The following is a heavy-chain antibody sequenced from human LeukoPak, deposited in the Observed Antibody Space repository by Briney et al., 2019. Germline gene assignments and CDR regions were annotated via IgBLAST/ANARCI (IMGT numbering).Heavy chain of an antibody. D-gene: IGHD4-17*01. Sequence: QPGRSLRLSCASSGFTFSIYGMHWVRQAPGKGLEWGAVISYDGSNKYYEDSVKGRFTISRDNSKNPLYLQMNSLRAEDTAVYYCAKDRDGDYGFDYWGQGTLVTVSS. J-gene: IGHJ4*02. CDR2: ISYDGSNK. CDR1: GFTFSIYG. V-gene: IGHV3-30*18. CDR3: AKDRDGDYGFDY.